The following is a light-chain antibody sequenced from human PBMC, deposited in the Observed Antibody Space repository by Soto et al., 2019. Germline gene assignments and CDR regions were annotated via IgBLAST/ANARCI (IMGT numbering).Light chain of an antibody. CDR1: QTITDY. CDR3: QQYNNYWT. J-gene: IGKJ1*01. Sequence: DIQMTQSPSTLSASVGDRVTIPCRASQTITDYLAWYQQKPGKAPKLLIYKASSLQSGVPSRFSGSGSGTEFTLTISSLQSDDFATYYCQQYNNYWTFGQGTRVEIK. V-gene: IGKV1-5*03. CDR2: KAS.